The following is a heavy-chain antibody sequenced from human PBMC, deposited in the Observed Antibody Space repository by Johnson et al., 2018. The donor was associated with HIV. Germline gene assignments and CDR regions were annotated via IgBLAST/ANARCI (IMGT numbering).Heavy chain of an antibody. Sequence: QVQLVESGGGVVQPGGSLRLSCVASGFNFSNYGMHWVRQAPGKGLEWVAVISYDGSNKYYADSVKGRFTISRDNSKNTLYLQMNSLRAEDTAVYYCASEVEYSILGGVWGQGTMVTVSS. V-gene: IGHV3-30*19. CDR2: ISYDGSNK. D-gene: IGHD6-6*01. J-gene: IGHJ3*01. CDR3: ASEVEYSILGGV. CDR1: GFNFSNYG.